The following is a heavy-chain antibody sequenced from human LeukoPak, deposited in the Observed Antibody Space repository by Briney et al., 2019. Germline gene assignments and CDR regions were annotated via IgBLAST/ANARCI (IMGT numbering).Heavy chain of an antibody. CDR3: AKDVEYYGSGSFDY. CDR2: ISGSGGST. J-gene: IGHJ4*02. D-gene: IGHD3-10*01. Sequence: QPGGSLRLSCAASGFTFSSYGMSWVRQAPGKGLEWVSAISGSGGSTYYADSVKGRFTISRDNSKNTLYLQMNSLRAEDTAVYYCAKDVEYYGSGSFDYWGQGTLVTVSS. CDR1: GFTFSSYG. V-gene: IGHV3-23*01.